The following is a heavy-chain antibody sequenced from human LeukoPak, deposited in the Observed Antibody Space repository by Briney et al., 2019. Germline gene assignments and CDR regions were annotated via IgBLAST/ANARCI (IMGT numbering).Heavy chain of an antibody. CDR1: GFTFSNAW. D-gene: IGHD3-10*01. CDR3: TTDFRDRVNF. J-gene: IGHJ4*02. V-gene: IGHV3-15*01. Sequence: GGSLRLSCAASGFTFSNAWMSWVRQAPGKGLEWVGRIKSNTDGGTTDYAAPVKGRFTISRDDSKNTLYLQMNSLNTEDTAVYYCTTDFRDRVNFWGQGTLVTVSS. CDR2: IKSNTDGGTT.